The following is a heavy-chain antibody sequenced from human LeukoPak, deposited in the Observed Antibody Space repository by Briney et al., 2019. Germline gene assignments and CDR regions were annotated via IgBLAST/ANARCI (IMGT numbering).Heavy chain of an antibody. CDR3: ATAYDSSGYYWYFDY. CDR2: FDPEDGET. D-gene: IGHD3-22*01. Sequence: SVKASCKVSGYTLTELSMHWVRQAPGKGLEWMGGFDPEDGETIYAQKFQGRVTMTEDTSTDTAYMELSSLRSEDTAVYYCATAYDSSGYYWYFDYWGQGTLVTVSS. CDR1: GYTLTELS. J-gene: IGHJ4*02. V-gene: IGHV1-24*01.